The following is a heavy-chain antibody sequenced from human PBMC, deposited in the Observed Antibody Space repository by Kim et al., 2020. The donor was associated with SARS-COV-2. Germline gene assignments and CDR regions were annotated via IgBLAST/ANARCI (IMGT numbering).Heavy chain of an antibody. J-gene: IGHJ4*02. V-gene: IGHV3-23*01. CDR2: ISASGGGK. CDR3: AKDGRLEFTKVGKIIINGVSRGHFDY. Sequence: GGSLRLSCAASGFTFSNYAMNWVRQAPGKGLEWVSGISASGGGKFSADSVKGRFTISRDNSKNTLYLQMNSLRPEDTAVYYCAKDGRLEFTKVGKIIINGVSRGHFDYWGQGIPVTVSS. CDR1: GFTFSNYA. D-gene: IGHD3-10*01.